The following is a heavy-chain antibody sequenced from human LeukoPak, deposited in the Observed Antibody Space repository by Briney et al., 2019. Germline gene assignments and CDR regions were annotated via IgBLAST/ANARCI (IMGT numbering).Heavy chain of an antibody. Sequence: PGGSLRLSCAASGFTFSSFIMNWVRQAPGKGLEWVSYIGDNSAIYYADSVKGRFTITRDNAKNSLSLQMNSLRAEDTAVYYCAREYYYGSGSYYNGYWGQGTLVTVSS. CDR3: AREYYYGSGSYYNGY. D-gene: IGHD3-10*01. J-gene: IGHJ4*02. V-gene: IGHV3-48*01. CDR1: GFTFSSFI. CDR2: IGDNSAI.